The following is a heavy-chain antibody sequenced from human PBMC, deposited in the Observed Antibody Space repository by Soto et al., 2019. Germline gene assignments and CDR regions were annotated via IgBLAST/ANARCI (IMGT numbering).Heavy chain of an antibody. J-gene: IGHJ4*02. CDR1: GYTFTSYY. D-gene: IGHD3-3*01. Sequence: APVKVSCKASGYTFTSYYINCVRHDTGQGLEWMGWMNPNSGNTGYAQKFQGRVTMTRNTSISTAYMELSSLRSEDTAVYYCARGRRYDFWSGYPAAPAYYFDYWGQGTLVTVSS. CDR3: ARGRRYDFWSGYPAAPAYYFDY. V-gene: IGHV1-8*01. CDR2: MNPNSGNT.